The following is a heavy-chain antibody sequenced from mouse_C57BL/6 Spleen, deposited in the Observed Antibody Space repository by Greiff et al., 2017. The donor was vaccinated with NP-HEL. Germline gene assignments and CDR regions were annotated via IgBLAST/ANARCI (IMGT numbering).Heavy chain of an antibody. CDR1: GYTFTSYW. CDR2: INPSNGGT. CDR3: ARSDGYYSAWFAY. Sequence: VQLQQPGTELVKPGASVKLSCKASGYTFTSYWMHWVKQRPGQGLEWIGNINPSNGGTNYNEKFKSKATLTVDKSSSTAYMQLSSLTSEDSAVYYCARSDGYYSAWFAYWGQGTLVTVSA. V-gene: IGHV1-53*01. D-gene: IGHD2-3*01. J-gene: IGHJ3*01.